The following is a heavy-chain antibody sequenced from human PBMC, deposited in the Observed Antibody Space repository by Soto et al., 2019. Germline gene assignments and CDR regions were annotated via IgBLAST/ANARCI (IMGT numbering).Heavy chain of an antibody. CDR2: IYSSGTT. Sequence: SETLSLTCTVSDGSVSSGNYYWTWIRQPPGKGLEWIGYIYSSGTTLYNPSLKSRVTISVDTSKNQFSLKLSSVTAADTAVYYCARLLGSSSWDSYYYYGMDVWGQGTTVTVSS. J-gene: IGHJ6*02. CDR1: DGSVSSGNYY. V-gene: IGHV4-61*01. CDR3: ARLLGSSSWDSYYYYGMDV. D-gene: IGHD6-13*01.